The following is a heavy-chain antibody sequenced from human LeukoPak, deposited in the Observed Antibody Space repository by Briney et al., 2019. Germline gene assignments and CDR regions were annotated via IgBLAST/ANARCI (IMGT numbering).Heavy chain of an antibody. CDR2: IYHSGST. CDR1: GGSISSGGYS. CDR3: ARGLTRSGWFDP. J-gene: IGHJ5*02. V-gene: IGHV4-30-2*01. D-gene: IGHD3-22*01. Sequence: PSETLSLTCAVSGGSISSGGYSWSWIRQPPGKGLEWIGYIYHSGSTYYNPSLKSRVTISVDRSKNQFSLKLSSVTAADTAVYYCARGLTRSGWFDPWGQGTLVTVSS.